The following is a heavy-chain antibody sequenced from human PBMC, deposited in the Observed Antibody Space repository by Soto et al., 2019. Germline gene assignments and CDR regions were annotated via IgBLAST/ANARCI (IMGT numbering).Heavy chain of an antibody. D-gene: IGHD5-18*01. V-gene: IGHV1-3*01. J-gene: IGHJ3*02. CDR2: INAGNGNT. CDR3: ARDEKELAMVLSDAFDI. CDR1: GYTFTSYA. Sequence: QVQLVQSGAEVKKPGASVKVSCKASGYTFTSYAMRWVRQAPGQRLEWMGWINAGNGNTKYSQKFQGRVTITRDTSASTAYMELSSLRSEDTAVYYCARDEKELAMVLSDAFDIWGQGTMVTVSS.